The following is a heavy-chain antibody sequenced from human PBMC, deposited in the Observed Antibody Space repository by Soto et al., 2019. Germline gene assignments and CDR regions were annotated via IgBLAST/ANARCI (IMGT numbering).Heavy chain of an antibody. CDR2: IRSKANSYAT. CDR1: GFTFSGSA. V-gene: IGHV3-73*01. D-gene: IGHD1-1*01. CDR3: TRHDNWDAY. Sequence: GGSLRLSCAASGFTFSGSAMHWVRQASGKGLEWVGRIRSKANSYATAYAASVKGRFTISRDDSKNTAYLQMNSLKTEDTAVYYCTRHDNWDAYWGQGTLVTVSS. J-gene: IGHJ4*02.